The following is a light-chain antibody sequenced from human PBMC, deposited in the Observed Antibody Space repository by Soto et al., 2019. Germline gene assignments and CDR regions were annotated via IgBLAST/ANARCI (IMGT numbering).Light chain of an antibody. Sequence: QSVLTQLPSVSGAPGPRGTISCTGSSSNIGAGYDVHWYQQHPGRAPKPLIYGNTNRPSGVPDRFSGSKSGTSASLDITGLQAEDDADYYCLSFDSSLSVVFGGGTKVTVL. CDR1: SSNIGAGYD. CDR3: LSFDSSLSVV. V-gene: IGLV1-40*01. J-gene: IGLJ2*01. CDR2: GNT.